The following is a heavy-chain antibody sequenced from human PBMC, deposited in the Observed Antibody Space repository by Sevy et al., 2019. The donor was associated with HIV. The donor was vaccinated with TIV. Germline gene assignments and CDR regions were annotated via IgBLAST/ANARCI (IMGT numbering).Heavy chain of an antibody. J-gene: IGHJ6*02. CDR3: ARDRARIAARPSGMDV. D-gene: IGHD6-6*01. V-gene: IGHV1-46*03. Sequence: ASVKVSCKASGDTFSTYGLSWVRQAPGQGLEWMGIINPSGGSTSYAQKFQGRVTMTRDTSTSTVYMELSSLRSEDTAVYYCARDRARIAARPSGMDVWGQGTTVTVSS. CDR1: GDTFSTYG. CDR2: INPSGGST.